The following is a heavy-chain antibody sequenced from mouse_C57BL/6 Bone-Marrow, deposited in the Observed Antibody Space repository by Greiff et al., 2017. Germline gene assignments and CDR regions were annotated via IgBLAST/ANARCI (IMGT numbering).Heavy chain of an antibody. V-gene: IGHV1-52*01. J-gene: IGHJ1*03. D-gene: IGHD1-1*01. CDR1: GYTFTSYW. CDR2: IDPSDSET. Sequence: QVQLQQPGAELVRPGSSVKLSCKASGYTFTSYWMHWVKQRPIQGLEWIGNIDPSDSETHYNQKFKDKATLTVDKSSSTAYMQLSSLTSEDSAVXYCAREDFTVTWYFDVWGTGTTVTVSS. CDR3: AREDFTVTWYFDV.